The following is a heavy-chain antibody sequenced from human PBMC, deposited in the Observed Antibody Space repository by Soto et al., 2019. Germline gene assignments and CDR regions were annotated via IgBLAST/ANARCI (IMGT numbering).Heavy chain of an antibody. CDR2: INHSGST. J-gene: IGHJ6*02. CDR1: GGSFSGYY. D-gene: IGHD3-9*01. Sequence: SETLSLTCAVYGGSFSGYYWSWIRQPPGKGLEWIGEINHSGSTNYNPSLKSRVTISVDTSKNQFSLKLSSVTAADTAVYYCARGRSGYFDWLLFPFGDVWGQGTTVTVSS. CDR3: ARGRSGYFDWLLFPFGDV. V-gene: IGHV4-34*01.